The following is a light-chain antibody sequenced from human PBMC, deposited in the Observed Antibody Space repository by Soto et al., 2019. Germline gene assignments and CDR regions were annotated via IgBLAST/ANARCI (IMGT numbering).Light chain of an antibody. CDR3: QTYNGAPLT. J-gene: IGKJ1*01. CDR2: AAS. V-gene: IGKV1-27*01. CDR1: QSVSNS. Sequence: DILMTQSPSTLSASVGDRVTITCRASQSVSNSLAWYQQKPGKVPKLLIHAASTLHSGVPSRFSGSGSGTDFTLTISSLQAEDVATYYCQTYNGAPLTFGQGTKVEIK.